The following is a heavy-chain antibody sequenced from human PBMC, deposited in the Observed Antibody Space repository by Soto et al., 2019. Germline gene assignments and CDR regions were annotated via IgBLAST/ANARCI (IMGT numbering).Heavy chain of an antibody. CDR1: GDSVSSNSAG. CDR2: TYYRSKWYY. D-gene: IGHD1-26*01. V-gene: IGHV6-1*01. CDR3: ARGEQYSGRIFDY. J-gene: IGHJ4*01. Sequence: SQTLSLPCAITGDSVSSNSAGWSWVRQSPSRGLEWLGRTYYRSKWYYEYAVSVRGRITINPDTSKNQYSLQLNSVTPEDTAVYFCARGEQYSGRIFDYWGQGTLVTVPQ.